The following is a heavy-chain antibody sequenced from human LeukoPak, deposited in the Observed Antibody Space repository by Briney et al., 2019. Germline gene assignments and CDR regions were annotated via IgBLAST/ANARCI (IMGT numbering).Heavy chain of an antibody. CDR1: GASISSHY. V-gene: IGHV4-59*11. D-gene: IGHD5-24*01. Sequence: SETLSLTCTVSGASISSHYWNWIRQPPGKGLEWLGFIYYSGSTTYNPSLKSRLTISLDTSTNQFSLKLSSVTAAHTCVYYCARDTDGYNFFHYWGQGTLVTVSS. CDR2: IYYSGST. CDR3: ARDTDGYNFFHY. J-gene: IGHJ4*02.